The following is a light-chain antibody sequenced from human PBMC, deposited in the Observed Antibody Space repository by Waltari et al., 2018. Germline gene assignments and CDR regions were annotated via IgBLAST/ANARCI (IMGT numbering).Light chain of an antibody. CDR2: GAS. V-gene: IGKV3-20*01. CDR1: QSVSRV. J-gene: IGKJ1*01. CDR3: QMYVRLPVT. Sequence: EIVLTQSPGTLSLSPGERATLSCRASQSVSRVLAWYQQRPGQAPRLLIYGASNRATGIPDRCSGSGSGTDFNLTISRLEPEDFAMYYCQMYVRLPVTFGQGTKVEIK.